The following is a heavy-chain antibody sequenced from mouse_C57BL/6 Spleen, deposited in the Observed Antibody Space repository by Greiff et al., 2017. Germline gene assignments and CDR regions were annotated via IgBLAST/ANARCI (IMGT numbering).Heavy chain of an antibody. J-gene: IGHJ4*01. CDR1: GYTFTSYG. Sequence: LQESGAELARPGASVKLSCTASGYTFTSYGISWVKQRTGQGLEWIGEIYPRSGNTYYNEKFKGKATLTADKSSSTAYMELRSLTSEDSAVYFCAIDSSGHYAMDYWGQGTSVTVSS. D-gene: IGHD3-2*02. V-gene: IGHV1-81*01. CDR2: IYPRSGNT. CDR3: AIDSSGHYAMDY.